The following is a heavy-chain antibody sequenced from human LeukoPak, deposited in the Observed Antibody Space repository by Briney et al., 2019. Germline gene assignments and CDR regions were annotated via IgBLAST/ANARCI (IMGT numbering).Heavy chain of an antibody. J-gene: IGHJ3*02. CDR2: ISGYNGNT. Sequence: ASVKVSCKASGYTITSYGISWVRQAPGQGLEWMGWISGYNGNTNYAQNLQGRVTMTTDTSTSTAYMELRSLRSDDTAVYYCARDRNKGGAFDIWGQGTMVTVSS. V-gene: IGHV1-18*01. CDR1: GYTITSYG. CDR3: ARDRNKGGAFDI. D-gene: IGHD2-15*01.